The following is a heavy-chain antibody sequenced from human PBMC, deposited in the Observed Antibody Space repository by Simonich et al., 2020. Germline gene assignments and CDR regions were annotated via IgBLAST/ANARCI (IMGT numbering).Heavy chain of an antibody. V-gene: IGHV4-39*01. Sequence: QLQLQESGPGLVKPSETLSLTCTVSGGSISSSSYYWGWIRQPPGKGLEWIGSIYYSGGTSYTPSLKSRVTISVDTSKTQFSLKLSSVTAADTAVYYCARHAGFAFDIWGQGTMVTVSS. CDR2: IYYSGGT. CDR3: ARHAGFAFDI. D-gene: IGHD6-13*01. J-gene: IGHJ3*02. CDR1: GGSISSSSYY.